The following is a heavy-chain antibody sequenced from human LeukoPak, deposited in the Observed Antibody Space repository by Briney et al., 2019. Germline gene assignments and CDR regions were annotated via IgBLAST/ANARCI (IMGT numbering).Heavy chain of an antibody. V-gene: IGHV4-30-4*01. D-gene: IGHD3-16*01. CDR3: ARGAIWYFDL. Sequence: SETLSLTCAVYGGSFSGYYWSWIRQPPGKGLEWIGYIYYSGSTYYNPSLKSRVTISVDTSKNQFSLKLSSVTAADTAVYYCARGAIWYFDLWGRGTLVTVSS. J-gene: IGHJ2*01. CDR1: GGSFSGYY. CDR2: IYYSGST.